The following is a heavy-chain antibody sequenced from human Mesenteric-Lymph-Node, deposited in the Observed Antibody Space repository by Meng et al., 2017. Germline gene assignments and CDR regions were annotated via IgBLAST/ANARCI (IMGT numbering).Heavy chain of an antibody. CDR2: INPSGGST. J-gene: IGHJ3*02. CDR1: GYTFTSYY. D-gene: IGHD2-21*02. V-gene: IGHV1-46*01. Sequence: ASVKVSCKASGYTFTSYYMHWVRQAPGQGLEWMGIINPSGGSTSYAQKFQGRVTMTRDTSTSTVYMELSSLRSEDTAVYYCARWPKHIVVVTAIHDAFDIWGQGTMVTVSS. CDR3: ARWPKHIVVVTAIHDAFDI.